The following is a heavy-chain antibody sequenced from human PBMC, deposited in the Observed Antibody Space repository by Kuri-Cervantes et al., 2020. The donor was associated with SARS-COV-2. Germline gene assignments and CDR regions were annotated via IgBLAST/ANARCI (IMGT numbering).Heavy chain of an antibody. D-gene: IGHD2-2*01. CDR1: GGSISSSNW. J-gene: IGHJ4*02. CDR3: ARVGRTFTSSRGGIADS. CDR2: IYHSGST. Sequence: SETLSLTCAVSGGSISSSNWWSWVRQPPGKGLEWIGEIYHSGSTNYNPSLKSRVTISVDKSKNQFSLKLSSVTAADTAVYYCARVGRTFTSSRGGIADSWGQGILVTVSS. V-gene: IGHV4-4*02.